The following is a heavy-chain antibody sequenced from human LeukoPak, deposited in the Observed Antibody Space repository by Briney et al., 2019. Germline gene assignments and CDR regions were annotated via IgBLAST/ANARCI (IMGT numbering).Heavy chain of an antibody. Sequence: GGSLRLSCAASGFTFSNSAMSWVRQAPGKGLEWVSAISGSGGSTYYTDPVKGRFTISRDNSKSTLYLQMNTLRAEDTAVYYCAKGSGPMRPYYFDYWGQGTLVAVSS. J-gene: IGHJ4*02. CDR2: ISGSGGST. CDR1: GFTFSNSA. D-gene: IGHD6-19*01. CDR3: AKGSGPMRPYYFDY. V-gene: IGHV3-23*01.